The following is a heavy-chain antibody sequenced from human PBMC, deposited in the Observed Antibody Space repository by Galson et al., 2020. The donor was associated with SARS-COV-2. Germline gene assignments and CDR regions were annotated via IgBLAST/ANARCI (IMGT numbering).Heavy chain of an antibody. CDR2: ISHDGRRE. CDR1: GFPSTNYA. V-gene: IGHV3-30*04. Sequence: GGSLRLSCAAYGFPSTNYAIHWVRQAPGNGQEWVAVISHDGRREVHADSVKGRFTISRDNSENILFLQMDSLRADDTAVYYCARDVSGGASDIWGQVTMVTVSS. CDR3: ARDVSGGASDI. J-gene: IGHJ3*02. D-gene: IGHD1-26*01.